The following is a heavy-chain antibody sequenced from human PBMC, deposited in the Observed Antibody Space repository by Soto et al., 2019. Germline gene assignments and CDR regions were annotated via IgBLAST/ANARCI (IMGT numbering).Heavy chain of an antibody. J-gene: IGHJ4*02. D-gene: IGHD6-19*01. CDR1: GGSFSNYI. V-gene: IGHV1-69*01. CDR3: ARGLFGQQWLVGFDT. CDR2: TIPMFATA. Sequence: QVHLVQSGAEVKKPGSSVKVSCKASGGSFSNYIFAWVRQAPGQGLEWMGGTIPMFATAQYAQKLQGRVTITAVESTSTVYMDLTSLTSDDTAVYYCARGLFGQQWLVGFDTWGQGTLVTVFS.